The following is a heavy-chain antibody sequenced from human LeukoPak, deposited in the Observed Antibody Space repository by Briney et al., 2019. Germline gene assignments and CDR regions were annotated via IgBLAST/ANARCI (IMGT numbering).Heavy chain of an antibody. J-gene: IGHJ3*02. CDR2: ISYDGSNK. CDR1: GFTFSSYG. CDR3: ASVTTVTSFDI. D-gene: IGHD4-17*01. V-gene: IGHV3-30*03. Sequence: GRSLRLSCAASGFTFSSYGMHWVRQAPGKGLEWVAVISYDGSNKYYADSVKGRFTISRDNSKNTLYLQMNSLRAEDTAVYYCASVTTVTSFDIWGQGTMVTVSS.